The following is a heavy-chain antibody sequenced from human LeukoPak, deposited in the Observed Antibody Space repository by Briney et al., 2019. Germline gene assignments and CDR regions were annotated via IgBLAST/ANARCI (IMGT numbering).Heavy chain of an antibody. J-gene: IGHJ5*02. CDR2: INPNSGGT. D-gene: IGHD3-9*01. V-gene: IGHV1-2*06. CDR1: GYTFTGYY. Sequence: ASVKVSCKASGYTFTGYYMHWVRQAPGQGLEWMGRINPNSGGTNYAQKFQGRVTMTRDTSISTAYMELSRLRSDDTAVYYCARLLPVLRYFDWSFYNSFDPWGQGTLVTVSS. CDR3: ARLLPVLRYFDWSFYNSFDP.